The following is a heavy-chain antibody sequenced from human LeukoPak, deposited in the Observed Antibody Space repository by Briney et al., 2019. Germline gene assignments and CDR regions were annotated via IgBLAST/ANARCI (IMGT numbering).Heavy chain of an antibody. CDR1: GGSISSSSYY. CDR2: IYYSGST. V-gene: IGHV4-39*07. J-gene: IGHJ4*02. Sequence: SETLSLTCTVSGGSISSSSYYWGWIRQPPGKGLEWIGSIYYSGSTYYNPSLKSRVTISVDTSKNQFSLKLSSVTAADTAVYYCASLGIAVAAMVLDYWGQGTLVTVSS. CDR3: ASLGIAVAAMVLDY. D-gene: IGHD6-19*01.